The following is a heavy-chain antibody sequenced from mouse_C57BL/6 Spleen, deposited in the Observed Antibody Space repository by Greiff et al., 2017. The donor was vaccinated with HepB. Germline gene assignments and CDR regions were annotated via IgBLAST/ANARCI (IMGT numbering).Heavy chain of an antibody. CDR3: ARWAYGSSYWYFDV. CDR1: GYTFTDYN. V-gene: IGHV1-22*01. Sequence: EVQLQHSGPELVKPGASVKMSCKASGYTFTDYNMHWVKQSHGKSLEWIGYINPNNGGTSYNQKFKGKATLTVNKSSSTAYMELRSLTSEDSAVYYCARWAYGSSYWYFDVWGTGTTVTVSS. CDR2: INPNNGGT. J-gene: IGHJ1*03. D-gene: IGHD1-1*01.